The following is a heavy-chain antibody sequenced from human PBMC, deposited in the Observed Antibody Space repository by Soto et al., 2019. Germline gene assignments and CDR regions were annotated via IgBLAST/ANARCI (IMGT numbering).Heavy chain of an antibody. V-gene: IGHV2-70*01. CDR1: GFSLSTSGMC. Sequence: SGPTLVKPTQTLTLTCTFSGFSLSTSGMCVSWIRQPPGKALEWLALIDWDDDKYYSTSLKTRLTISKDTSKNQVVLTMTNMDPVDTATYYCARITPYSSSWSSESAFDIWGQGTMVTVSS. CDR3: ARITPYSSSWSSESAFDI. J-gene: IGHJ3*02. CDR2: IDWDDDK. D-gene: IGHD6-13*01.